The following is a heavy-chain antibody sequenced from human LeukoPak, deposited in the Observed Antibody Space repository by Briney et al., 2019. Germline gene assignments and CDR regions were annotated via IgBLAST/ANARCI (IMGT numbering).Heavy chain of an antibody. J-gene: IGHJ4*02. CDR2: IKQDGSEK. Sequence: GGSLRLSCAASGFTVSSNYMSWVRQAPGKGLEWVANIKQDGSEKYYVDSVKGRFTISRDNAKNSLYLQMNSLRAEDTAVYYCARAAKRLSYYGSGSFDYWGQGTLVTVSS. CDR1: GFTVSSNY. CDR3: ARAAKRLSYYGSGSFDY. V-gene: IGHV3-7*01. D-gene: IGHD3-10*01.